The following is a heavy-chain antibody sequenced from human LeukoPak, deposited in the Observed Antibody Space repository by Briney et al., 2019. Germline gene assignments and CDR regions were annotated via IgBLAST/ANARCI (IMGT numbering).Heavy chain of an antibody. Sequence: PGGSLRLSCTASGFTFSNFWMNWVRQAPGGGLEWVANIKQDGREENYVDSVKGRFTISRDNAKNSLYLQMNSLRAEDTAVYFCAAWGMGYWGQGTLVTVSS. CDR3: AAWGMGY. D-gene: IGHD2-8*01. CDR1: GFTFSNFW. CDR2: IKQDGREE. J-gene: IGHJ4*02. V-gene: IGHV3-7*05.